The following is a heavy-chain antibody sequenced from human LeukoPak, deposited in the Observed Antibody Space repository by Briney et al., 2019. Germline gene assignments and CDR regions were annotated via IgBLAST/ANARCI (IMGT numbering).Heavy chain of an antibody. V-gene: IGHV3-23*01. CDR1: GFTFSTYV. CDR2: ISGSGGST. CDR3: AKEFLGREARSRYDFWSGPGTTDY. J-gene: IGHJ4*02. D-gene: IGHD3-3*01. Sequence: PGGSLRLSCAASGFTFSTYVMSWVRQAPGKGLEWVSGISGSGGSTYYADSVKGRFTISRDNSKNTLYLQMNSLRAEDTAVYYCAKEFLGREARSRYDFWSGPGTTDYWGQGTLVTVSS.